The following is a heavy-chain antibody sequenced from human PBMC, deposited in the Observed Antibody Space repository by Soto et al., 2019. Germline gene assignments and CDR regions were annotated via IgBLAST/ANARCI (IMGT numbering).Heavy chain of an antibody. D-gene: IGHD3-9*01. V-gene: IGHV1-69*02. CDR1: GGTFSSYT. J-gene: IGHJ4*02. CDR3: ARSDALRYFDWLAFDY. Sequence: KVSCKASGGTFSSYTISWLRQAPGQGLEWMGRIIPILGIANYAQKFQGRVTITADKSTSTAYMELSSLRSEDTAVYYCARSDALRYFDWLAFDYWGQGTLVTVSS. CDR2: IIPILGIA.